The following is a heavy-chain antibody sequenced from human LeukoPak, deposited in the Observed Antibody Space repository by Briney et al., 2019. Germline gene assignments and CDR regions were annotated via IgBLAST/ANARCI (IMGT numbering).Heavy chain of an antibody. Sequence: PGGSLRLSCAASGFTFSSYWMSWVRQAPGKGLEWVANIKQDGSEKYYVDSVKGRFTISRDNAKNSLYLQMNSLRAEDTAVYYCARERATMVRGVITNNWFDPWGQGTLVTVSS. V-gene: IGHV3-7*01. CDR3: ARERATMVRGVITNNWFDP. CDR1: GFTFSSYW. D-gene: IGHD3-10*01. J-gene: IGHJ5*02. CDR2: IKQDGSEK.